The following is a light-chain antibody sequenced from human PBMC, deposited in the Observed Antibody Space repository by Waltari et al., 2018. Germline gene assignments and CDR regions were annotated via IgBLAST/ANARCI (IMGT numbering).Light chain of an antibody. J-gene: IGLJ3*02. CDR3: AAWDDSLNAWV. V-gene: IGLV1-44*01. CDR1: SSNIGSNT. Sequence: QSVLTQPPSASGTPGQRVTISCSGSSSNIGSNTVNWYHPPPGTAPKLPIYSNDQRPSGVPDRFSGSKSGTSASLAISGLQSEDEADYYCAAWDDSLNAWVFGGGTKLTVL. CDR2: SND.